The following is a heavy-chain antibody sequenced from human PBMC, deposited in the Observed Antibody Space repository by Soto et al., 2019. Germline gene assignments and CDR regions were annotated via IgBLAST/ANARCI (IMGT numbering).Heavy chain of an antibody. CDR1: GGTFSNYA. CDR3: ARGRGLGAAYRGFDP. J-gene: IGHJ5*02. Sequence: QVPLVQSGAEVKKPGSSVKVSCKASGGTFSNYAINWVRQAPGQGLEWMGGSIPMFGTANYAQKFQGRVTITADESTSTTYMELSSLRFEDTAVYYCARGRGLGAAYRGFDPWGQGTLVTVSS. CDR2: SIPMFGTA. V-gene: IGHV1-69*01. D-gene: IGHD4-4*01.